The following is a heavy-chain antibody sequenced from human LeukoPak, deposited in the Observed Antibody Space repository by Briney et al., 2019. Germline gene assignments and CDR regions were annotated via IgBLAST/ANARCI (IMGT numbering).Heavy chain of an antibody. J-gene: IGHJ2*01. Sequence: GASVRVSCKASGGTFSSYAISWVRQAPGQGLEWMGGIIPIFGTANYAQKFRGRVTITADKSTRTAYMELSSLRAEDTAVYYCARALYRQHIVVVNAKNYWYFDLWGRGTLVTVSS. D-gene: IGHD2-21*01. CDR2: IIPIFGTA. CDR1: GGTFSSYA. V-gene: IGHV1-69*06. CDR3: ARALYRQHIVVVNAKNYWYFDL.